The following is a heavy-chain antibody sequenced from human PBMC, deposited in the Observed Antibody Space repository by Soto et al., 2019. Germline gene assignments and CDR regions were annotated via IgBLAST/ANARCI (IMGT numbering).Heavy chain of an antibody. J-gene: IGHJ6*04. D-gene: IGHD4-4*01. Sequence: EASVKVSCKASGYTFTSYGISWVRQAPGQGLEWMGWISAYNGNTNYAQKLQGRVTMTTDTSTSTAYMELRSLRSDDTAVYYCARDLGTVTTSPLMDVWGKGTTVTVSS. CDR3: ARDLGTVTTSPLMDV. V-gene: IGHV1-18*01. CDR1: GYTFTSYG. CDR2: ISAYNGNT.